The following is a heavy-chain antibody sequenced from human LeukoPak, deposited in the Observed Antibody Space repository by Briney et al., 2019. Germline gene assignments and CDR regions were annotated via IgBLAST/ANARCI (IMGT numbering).Heavy chain of an antibody. CDR3: VASFFRVNVVRGPTTFDY. V-gene: IGHV4-39*07. J-gene: IGHJ4*02. D-gene: IGHD3-10*01. Sequence: SETLSLTCTVSGGSISSSSYYWGWIRQPPGKGLEWIGNIYYSGSTYYNPSLKSRVTISVDTSKNQFSLNLRFTTAADTAVYYCVASFFRVNVVRGPTTFDYWGQGTLVTVSS. CDR1: GGSISSSSYY. CDR2: IYYSGST.